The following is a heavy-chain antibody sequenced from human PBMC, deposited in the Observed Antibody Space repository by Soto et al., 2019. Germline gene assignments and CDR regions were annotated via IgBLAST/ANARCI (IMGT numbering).Heavy chain of an antibody. CDR2: ISGSGGST. CDR3: ARTSVAEAGRHWFDP. CDR1: GFTFNNYA. J-gene: IGHJ5*02. Sequence: PGGSLRLSCSASGFTFNNYALSWVRQAPGKGLEWVSTISGSGGSTYYADSVKGRFIISRDNSKNTLYLQMNTLRVEDTAVYYCARTSVAEAGRHWFDPWGQGTLVTVSS. D-gene: IGHD6-13*01. V-gene: IGHV3-23*01.